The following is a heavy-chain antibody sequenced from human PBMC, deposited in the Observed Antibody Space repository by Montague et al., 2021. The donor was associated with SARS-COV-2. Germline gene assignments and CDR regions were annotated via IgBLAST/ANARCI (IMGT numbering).Heavy chain of an antibody. CDR1: GDSTSCPNCY. V-gene: IGHV4-39*01. CDR2: IYNSGTT. CDR3: ARHRNYGDHSLDNWIHP. D-gene: IGHD4-17*01. J-gene: IGHJ5*02. Sequence: SETLSPTCTVSGDSTSCPNCYWGWIRQAPGKGLDWIGTIYNSGTTYYNPSLKSRLTISIDTSKNQFSLKLTSVTAADTAVYYCARHRNYGDHSLDNWIHPWGQGTLVTVSS.